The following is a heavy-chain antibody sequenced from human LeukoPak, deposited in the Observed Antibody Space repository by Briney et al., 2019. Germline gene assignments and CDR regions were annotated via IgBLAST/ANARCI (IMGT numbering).Heavy chain of an antibody. V-gene: IGHV3-48*04. CDR3: ARARMATITYYYYYYMDV. Sequence: PGGSLRLSCAASGFTFSSYSMNWVRQAPGKGLEWVSYISSSSSTIYYADSVKGRFTISRDNAKNSLYLQMNSLRAEDTAVYYCARARMATITYYYYYYMDVWGKGTTVTVSS. CDR2: ISSSSSTI. J-gene: IGHJ6*03. CDR1: GFTFSSYS. D-gene: IGHD5-24*01.